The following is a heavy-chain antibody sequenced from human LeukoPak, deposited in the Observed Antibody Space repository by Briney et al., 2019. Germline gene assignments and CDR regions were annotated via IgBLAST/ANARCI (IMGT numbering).Heavy chain of an antibody. CDR1: GGSISSSSYY. Sequence: PSETLSLTCTVSGGSISSSSYYWGWIRQPPGKGLEWIGSIYHSGSTYYNPSLKSRVTISVDTSKNQFSLKLSSVTAADTAVYYCARHIGGRYYYYYMDVWGKGTTVTISS. CDR2: IYHSGST. CDR3: ARHIGGRYYYYYMDV. D-gene: IGHD3-16*02. V-gene: IGHV4-39*01. J-gene: IGHJ6*03.